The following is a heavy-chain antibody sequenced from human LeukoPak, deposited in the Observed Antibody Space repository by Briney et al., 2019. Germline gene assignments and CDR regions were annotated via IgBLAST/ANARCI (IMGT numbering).Heavy chain of an antibody. J-gene: IGHJ5*02. CDR3: ANSSTTLNVFGP. V-gene: IGHV1-69*05. CDR1: GGSLSNYA. CDR2: IIPLLGTT. Sequence: GSSVTVSCKASGGSLSNYAFNWVRQAPGQGLEWMGGIIPLLGTTRYAQKFQGRITITTDDSTNTAYMEMSSLRSEDTAVYFCANSSTTLNVFGPWGQGTLVTVSS. D-gene: IGHD2-2*01.